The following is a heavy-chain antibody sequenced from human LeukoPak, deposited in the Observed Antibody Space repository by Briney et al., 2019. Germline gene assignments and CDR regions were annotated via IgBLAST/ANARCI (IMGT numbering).Heavy chain of an antibody. CDR1: GGSISSGDYY. D-gene: IGHD6-13*01. J-gene: IGHJ3*02. V-gene: IGHV4-61*08. CDR3: ARYQTPIAAAGSRYAFDI. CDR2: IYYSGST. Sequence: PSETLSLTCTVSGGSISSGDYYWSWIRQPPGKGLEWIGYIYYSGSTNYNPSLKSRVTMSVDTSKNQFSLKLSSVTAADTAVYYCARYQTPIAAAGSRYAFDIWGQGTMVTVSS.